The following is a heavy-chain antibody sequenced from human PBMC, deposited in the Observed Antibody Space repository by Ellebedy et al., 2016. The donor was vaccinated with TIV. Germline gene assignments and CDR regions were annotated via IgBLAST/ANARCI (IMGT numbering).Heavy chain of an antibody. J-gene: IGHJ4*02. D-gene: IGHD6-19*01. CDR2: INQDGSYK. V-gene: IGHV3-7*01. CDR1: GFTFSQYW. Sequence: ESLKISCAASGFTFSQYWMHWVRQAPGKGLEWVANINQDGSYKYYVDSVKGRFTISRDHAKNSLSLQLNSLRAEDQAVYYWARGIGWYPDYWGQGTLVTVS. CDR3: ARGIGWYPDY.